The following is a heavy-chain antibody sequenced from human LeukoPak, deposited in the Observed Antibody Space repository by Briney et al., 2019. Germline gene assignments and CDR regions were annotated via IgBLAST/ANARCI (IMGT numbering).Heavy chain of an antibody. CDR2: ISGSGGST. Sequence: GGSLRLSCAASEFTFSSYAMSWVRQAPGKGLEWVSAISGSGGSTYYADSVKGRFTISRDNSKNTLYLQMNSLRAEDTAVYYCARVRYSSSSPHYYFYYYMDVWGKGTTVTVSS. J-gene: IGHJ6*03. V-gene: IGHV3-23*01. CDR1: EFTFSSYA. CDR3: ARVRYSSSSPHYYFYYYMDV. D-gene: IGHD6-6*01.